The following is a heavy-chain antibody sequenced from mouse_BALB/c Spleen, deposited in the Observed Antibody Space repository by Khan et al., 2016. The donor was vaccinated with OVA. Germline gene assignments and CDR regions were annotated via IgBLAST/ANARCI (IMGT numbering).Heavy chain of an antibody. D-gene: IGHD2-2*01. CDR1: GYSFTSYY. Sequence: EVQLQESGPELMKTGASVKISCKASGYSFTSYYIHWMIESHGTSLEWIGYIDPFSGATTYNQKFKGKATLTVDKSSNTAYIHLRNLTSEDSAVYYFSRHGYVAWFSYWGQGTLVTVSA. CDR3: SRHGYVAWFSY. V-gene: IGHV1-31*01. J-gene: IGHJ3*01. CDR2: IDPFSGAT.